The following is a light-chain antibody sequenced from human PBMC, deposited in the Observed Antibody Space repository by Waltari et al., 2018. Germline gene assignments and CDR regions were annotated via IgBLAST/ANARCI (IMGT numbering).Light chain of an antibody. CDR3: QRYDNLPIFA. CDR1: QDITNY. Sequence: DIQMTQSPSSLSASVGDRVTITCQASQDITNYLNWYQQKPGKAPELLIYDVSNLETGVPSRFSGSRSGTHFTLTISSLQPEDVETYYCQRYDNLPIFAFGPGTK. CDR2: DVS. J-gene: IGKJ3*01. V-gene: IGKV1-33*01.